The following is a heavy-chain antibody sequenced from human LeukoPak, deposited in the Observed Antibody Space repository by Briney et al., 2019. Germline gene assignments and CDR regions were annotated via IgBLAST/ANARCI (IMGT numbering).Heavy chain of an antibody. V-gene: IGHV3-21*01. CDR1: GFTFSSYS. D-gene: IGHD6-6*01. Sequence: GGSLRLSCAASGFTFSSYSMNWVRQAPGKGLEWVSSISSSSSYIYYADSVKGRFTISRDNAKNSLYLQMNSLRAEDTAVYYCVRVLYSSSSSFDYWGQGTLVTVSS. CDR3: VRVLYSSSSSFDY. CDR2: ISSSSSYI. J-gene: IGHJ4*02.